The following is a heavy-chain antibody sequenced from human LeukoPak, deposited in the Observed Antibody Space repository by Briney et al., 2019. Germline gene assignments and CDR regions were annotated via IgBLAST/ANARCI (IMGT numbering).Heavy chain of an antibody. CDR2: FYYSGST. CDR3: ARGLWFGDENPPYFDY. Sequence: SETLSLTCTVSGGSISSSNYYWGWIRQPPGKGLEWIGSFYYSGSTYYNPSLERRVTVSVDTSKNQFSLKLSSVTAADTAVYYCARGLWFGDENPPYFDYWGQGILVTVSS. J-gene: IGHJ4*02. CDR1: GGSISSSNYY. V-gene: IGHV4-39*07. D-gene: IGHD3-10*01.